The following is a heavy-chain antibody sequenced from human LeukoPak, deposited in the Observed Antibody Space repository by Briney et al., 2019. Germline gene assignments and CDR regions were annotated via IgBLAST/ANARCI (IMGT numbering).Heavy chain of an antibody. J-gene: IGHJ4*02. CDR1: GGTYSSYA. CDR2: ITPIFGSA. D-gene: IGHD3-22*01. V-gene: IGHV1-69*13. Sequence: SVKVSCKASGGTYSSYAISWVRQAPGQGFEWMGGITPIFGSANFAQKFQGRVSITADESTSTAFMELSSLRSEDTAVYYCAREWGLESSGYYYAYWGQGTLVTVSS. CDR3: AREWGLESSGYYYAY.